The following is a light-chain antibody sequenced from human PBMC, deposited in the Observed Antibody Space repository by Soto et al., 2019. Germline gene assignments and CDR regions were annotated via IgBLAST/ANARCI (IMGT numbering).Light chain of an antibody. CDR1: ESISSK. CDR2: GAS. V-gene: IGKV3-15*01. CDR3: QQYNKWFSIS. J-gene: IGKJ5*01. Sequence: EIVMTQSPATLSLSPGERAILSCRASESISSKLGWYQQRPGQAPRLLIYGASIRATGIPTRFSGSGSGTEFTLTISSLQSEDSAVYYCQQYNKWFSISFGQGTRLEIK.